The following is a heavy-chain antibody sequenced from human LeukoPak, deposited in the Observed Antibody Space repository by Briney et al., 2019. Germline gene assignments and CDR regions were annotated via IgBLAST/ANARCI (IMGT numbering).Heavy chain of an antibody. Sequence: PGGSLRLSCAASGFTFSGSAMHWVRQASGKGLEWVGRIRSKANSYATAYAASVNGRFTISRDDSKNTAYLQMNSLRAEDTAVYYCARDLIAAGSEGSGYWGQGTLVTVSS. V-gene: IGHV3-73*01. CDR1: GFTFSGSA. D-gene: IGHD6-13*01. CDR3: ARDLIAAGSEGSGY. J-gene: IGHJ4*02. CDR2: IRSKANSYAT.